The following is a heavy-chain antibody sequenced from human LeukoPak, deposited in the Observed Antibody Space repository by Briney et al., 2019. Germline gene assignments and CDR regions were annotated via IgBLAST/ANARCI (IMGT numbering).Heavy chain of an antibody. D-gene: IGHD6-13*01. CDR2: ISGSGGST. CDR3: AKDQKSIAATGYDY. V-gene: IGHV3-23*01. Sequence: QPGGSLRLSCAASGFTFANYAMSWVRQGPGKGLEWVSTISGSGGSTYYADSVKGRFTISRDNSKNTLLLQMNNLRADDTAVYFCAKDQKSIAATGYDYWGQGTLVTVSS. CDR1: GFTFANYA. J-gene: IGHJ4*02.